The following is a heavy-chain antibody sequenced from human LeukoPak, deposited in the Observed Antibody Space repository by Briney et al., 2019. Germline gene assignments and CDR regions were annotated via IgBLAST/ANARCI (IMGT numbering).Heavy chain of an antibody. Sequence: SETLSLTCTVSGGSISSSSYYWSWIRQPPGKGLEWIGYIYYSGSTNYNPSLKSRVTISVDTSKNQFSLKLSSVTAADTAVYYCARDRRDYGDYGYGMDVWGQGTTVTVSS. J-gene: IGHJ6*02. D-gene: IGHD4-17*01. CDR1: GGSISSSSYY. V-gene: IGHV4-61*01. CDR2: IYYSGST. CDR3: ARDRRDYGDYGYGMDV.